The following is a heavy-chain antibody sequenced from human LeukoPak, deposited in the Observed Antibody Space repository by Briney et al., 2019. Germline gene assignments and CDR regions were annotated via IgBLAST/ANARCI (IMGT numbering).Heavy chain of an antibody. D-gene: IGHD3-9*01. CDR1: GFTFSVYY. CDR3: ARAPVGGYFDWLSLGTFDY. CDR2: ISSSGSTR. Sequence: GGSLRLSCAASGFTFSVYYMSWIRQAPGKGLEWVSYISSSGSTRYYADSVKDRFTISRDHAKNSLYLQMNSLRAEDTAVYYCARAPVGGYFDWLSLGTFDYWGQETLVTVSS. J-gene: IGHJ4*02. V-gene: IGHV3-11*01.